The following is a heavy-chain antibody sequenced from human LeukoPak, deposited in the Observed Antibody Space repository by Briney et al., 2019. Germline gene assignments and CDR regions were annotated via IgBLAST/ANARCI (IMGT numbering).Heavy chain of an antibody. CDR2: INPNSGGT. D-gene: IGHD3-3*01. CDR1: GYTSTGYY. J-gene: IGHJ4*02. V-gene: IGHV1-2*02. CDR3: ARLVRDYDSHIDY. Sequence: GASVKVSCKASGYTSTGYYMHWVRQAPGQGLEWMGWINPNSGGTNYAQKFQGRVTMTRDTSIGTAYMELSRLRSDDTAVYYCARLVRDYDSHIDYWGQGTLVTVSS.